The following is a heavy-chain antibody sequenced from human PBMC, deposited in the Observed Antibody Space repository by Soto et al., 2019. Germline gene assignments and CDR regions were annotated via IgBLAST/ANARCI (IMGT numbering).Heavy chain of an antibody. D-gene: IGHD3-22*01. V-gene: IGHV1-2*02. Sequence: ASVKVSCKASGYTFTGYYMHWVRQAPGQGLEWMGWINPNSGGTNYAQKFQGRVTMTRDTSISTAYMELSRLRSDDTAVYYCARGVGRGLYYYDSSGYIMDVWGQGTTVTVS. CDR1: GYTFTGYY. J-gene: IGHJ6*02. CDR2: INPNSGGT. CDR3: ARGVGRGLYYYDSSGYIMDV.